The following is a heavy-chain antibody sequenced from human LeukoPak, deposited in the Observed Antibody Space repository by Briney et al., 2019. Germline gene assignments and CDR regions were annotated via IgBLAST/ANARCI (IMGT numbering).Heavy chain of an antibody. CDR1: GFTFDDYA. CDR3: AKDSGGTVTTGGFDY. Sequence: GGSLRLSCAASGFTFDDYAMHWVRQAPGKGLEWVSGISWNSGSIGYADSVKGRFTISRDNAKNSLYLQMNSLRAEDTALYYCAKDSGGTVTTGGFDYWGQGTLVTVSS. J-gene: IGHJ4*02. V-gene: IGHV3-9*01. D-gene: IGHD4-17*01. CDR2: ISWNSGSI.